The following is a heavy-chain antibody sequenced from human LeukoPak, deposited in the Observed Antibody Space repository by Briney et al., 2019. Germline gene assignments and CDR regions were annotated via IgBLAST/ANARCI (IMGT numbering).Heavy chain of an antibody. CDR1: GFTFSSSW. D-gene: IGHD5-12*01. CDR2: IRGEGTKT. J-gene: IGHJ4*02. CDR3: ARALDIVATIMPIDY. V-gene: IGHV3-74*01. Sequence: GGSLRLSCTASGFTFSSSWMHCVPQAPEKGLVWVSRIRGEGTKTHYAHSVKGRFTISRDNAKNSLYLQMNSLRAEDTAVYYCARALDIVATIMPIDYWGQGTLVTVSS.